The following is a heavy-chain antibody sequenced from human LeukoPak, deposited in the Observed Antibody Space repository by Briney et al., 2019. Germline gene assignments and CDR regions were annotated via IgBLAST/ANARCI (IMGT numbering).Heavy chain of an antibody. CDR2: IRYDGRNE. V-gene: IGHV3-30*02. Sequence: GGSLRLSCAAAGFTFTSYFMHWVRQAPGKGLEWVAFIRYDGRNEYYADSVRGRFTISRDNSKNTLYLQMNSLRAEDTAVYYCARCRDAYRNPDYWGQGTLVTVSS. D-gene: IGHD5-24*01. CDR1: GFTFTSYF. CDR3: ARCRDAYRNPDY. J-gene: IGHJ4*02.